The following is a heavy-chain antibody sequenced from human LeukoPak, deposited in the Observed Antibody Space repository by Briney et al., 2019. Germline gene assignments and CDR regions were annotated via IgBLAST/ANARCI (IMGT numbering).Heavy chain of an antibody. Sequence: SETLSLTCAVYGGSFSGYYWSWIRQPPGKGLEWIGYIYYSGSTNYNPSLKSRVTISVDTSKNQFSLKLSSVTAADTAVYYCARTDIAVAGRPRDYYYYGMDVWGQGTTVTVSS. CDR3: ARTDIAVAGRPRDYYYYGMDV. CDR2: IYYSGST. D-gene: IGHD6-19*01. CDR1: GGSFSGYY. V-gene: IGHV4-59*01. J-gene: IGHJ6*02.